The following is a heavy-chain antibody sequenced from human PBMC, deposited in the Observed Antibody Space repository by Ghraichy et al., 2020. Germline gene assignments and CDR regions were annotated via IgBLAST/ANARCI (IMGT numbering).Heavy chain of an antibody. V-gene: IGHV3-7*01. CDR2: IKPDGSEK. J-gene: IGHJ3*02. D-gene: IGHD4-17*01. CDR1: GFTFSTYW. CDR3: ARDRGYGDDSGAFDI. Sequence: GGSLRLSCAASGFTFSTYWMNWVRQAPGKGLEWVANIKPDGSEKYYVDSVKGRFTVARDNAKNSLYLQMNSLRAEDTAVYYCARDRGYGDDSGAFDIWVQGTMVTVSS.